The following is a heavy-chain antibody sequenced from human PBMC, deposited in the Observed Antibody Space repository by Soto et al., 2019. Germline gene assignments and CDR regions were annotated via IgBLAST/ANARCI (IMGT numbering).Heavy chain of an antibody. CDR3: ARGGTVTTTVFDY. CDR2: ISYDGSNK. Sequence: QVQLVESGGGVVQPGWSLRLSCAASGLAFSNYAMHWVRQAPGKGREWVAVISYDGSNKYYADSVKGRFTVSRDNSKNTLYLQMNSLRAEDTAVYYCARGGTVTTTVFDYWGQGTLVTVSS. J-gene: IGHJ4*02. D-gene: IGHD4-4*01. CDR1: GLAFSNYA. V-gene: IGHV3-30*14.